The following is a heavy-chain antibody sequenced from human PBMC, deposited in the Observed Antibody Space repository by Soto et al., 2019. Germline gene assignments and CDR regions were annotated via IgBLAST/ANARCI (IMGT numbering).Heavy chain of an antibody. V-gene: IGHV1-8*01. Sequence: QVQLVQSGAEVKKPGASVKVSCKASGYTFTRYDIIWVRQATGQGLEWRGWMNPNSGNTGYAQKFQGRVTMTGNTSISTVYMELSSLRFEDTAVYYCARGREEKTAVSRGWFDPWGQGTLVTVSS. CDR2: MNPNSGNT. CDR3: ARGREEKTAVSRGWFDP. CDR1: GYTFTRYD. D-gene: IGHD3-10*01. J-gene: IGHJ5*02.